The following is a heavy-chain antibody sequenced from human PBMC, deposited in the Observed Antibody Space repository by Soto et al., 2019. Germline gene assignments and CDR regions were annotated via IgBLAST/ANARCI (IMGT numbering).Heavy chain of an antibody. J-gene: IGHJ4*02. V-gene: IGHV1-69*13. CDR3: AREYYYDFWSGFLDY. Sequence: ASVKVSCKASGGTFSSYAISWVRQAPGQGLEWMGGIIPIFGTANYAQKFQGRVTITADESTSTAYMELSSLRSEDTAVYYCAREYYYDFWSGFLDYWGQGTLVTVSS. CDR2: IIPIFGTA. CDR1: GGTFSSYA. D-gene: IGHD3-3*01.